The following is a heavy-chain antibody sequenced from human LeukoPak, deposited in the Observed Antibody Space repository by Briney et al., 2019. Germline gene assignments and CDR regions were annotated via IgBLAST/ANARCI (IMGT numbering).Heavy chain of an antibody. Sequence: QSGGSLRLSCAASGFTFSSYAMSWVRQAPGKGLEWVSAISGSGGSTYYADSVKGRFTISRDNSKNTLYLQMSSLRAEDTAVYYCAKVESFGGHIAAAGIRGPIDYWGQGTLVTVSS. J-gene: IGHJ4*02. V-gene: IGHV3-23*01. CDR1: GFTFSSYA. CDR3: AKVESFGGHIAAAGIRGPIDY. D-gene: IGHD6-13*01. CDR2: ISGSGGST.